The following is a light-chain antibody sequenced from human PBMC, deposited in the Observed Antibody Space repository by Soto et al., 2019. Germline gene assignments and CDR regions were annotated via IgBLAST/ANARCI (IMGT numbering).Light chain of an antibody. V-gene: IGKV3-11*01. CDR3: QQRNIWPPVT. CDR2: GAF. CDR1: PSVTNY. Sequence: PGARAPLSCRASPSVTNYLAWYQQKPGQPPRLLIYGAFNRAAGIPARSSGSGSGTDFTLTISSLELEDSAVYYCQQRNIWPPVTFGQGTRLEI. J-gene: IGKJ5*01.